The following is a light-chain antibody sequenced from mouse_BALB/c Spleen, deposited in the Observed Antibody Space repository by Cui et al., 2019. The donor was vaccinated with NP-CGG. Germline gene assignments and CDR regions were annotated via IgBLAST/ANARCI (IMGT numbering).Light chain of an antibody. V-gene: IGLV1*01. Sequence: QAVVTPESSLTTSPGETVTLTCRSSTGAVTTSNYANWVQEKPDHLFTGLIGGTNNRAPGVPARFSGSLIGDKAALTITGAQTEDEANYFCALWYSNHWVFGGGTKLTVL. CDR1: TGAVTTSNY. J-gene: IGLJ1*01. CDR3: ALWYSNHWV. CDR2: GTN.